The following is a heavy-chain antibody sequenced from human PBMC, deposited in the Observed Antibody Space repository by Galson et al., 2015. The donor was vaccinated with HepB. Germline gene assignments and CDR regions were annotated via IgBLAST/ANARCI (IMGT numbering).Heavy chain of an antibody. CDR2: ISSSSSYT. CDR1: GFTFSDSY. D-gene: IGHD1-7*01. V-gene: IGHV3-11*06. CDR3: ARDTGNYLIDY. Sequence: LRLSCAASGFTFSDSYMSWIRQAPGKGLEWVSCISSSSSYTNYADSVKGRFTISRDNAKNSLYLQMNSLRAEDTAVYYCARDTGNYLIDYWGQGTLVTVSS. J-gene: IGHJ4*02.